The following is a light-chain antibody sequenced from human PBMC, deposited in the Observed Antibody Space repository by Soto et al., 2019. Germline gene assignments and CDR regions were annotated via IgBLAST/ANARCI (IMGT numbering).Light chain of an antibody. CDR2: DVT. V-gene: IGLV2-18*02. J-gene: IGLJ2*01. Sequence: QSVLTQPPSVSGSPGQSVTISCTGTSSDVGSYNRVSWYQQPPGPAPKLMIYDVTNRPSGVPDRFSGSKSGNTASLTISGLQAEDEADYYCSSYSSNNTPVFGGGTKLTVL. CDR1: SSDVGSYNR. CDR3: SSYSSNNTPV.